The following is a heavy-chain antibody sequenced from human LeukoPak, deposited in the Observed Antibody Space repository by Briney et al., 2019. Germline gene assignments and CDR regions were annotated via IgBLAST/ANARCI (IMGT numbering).Heavy chain of an antibody. D-gene: IGHD3-10*01. CDR2: IYSGGST. J-gene: IGHJ4*02. Sequence: GGSLRLSCAASGFTFSSNYMSWVRQAPGKGLEGVSVIYSGGSTYYADSVKGRFTISRDNSKNTLYLQMNSLRAEDTAVYYCARGRRSSDANDYWGQGTLVTVSS. CDR1: GFTFSSNY. V-gene: IGHV3-66*01. CDR3: ARGRRSSDANDY.